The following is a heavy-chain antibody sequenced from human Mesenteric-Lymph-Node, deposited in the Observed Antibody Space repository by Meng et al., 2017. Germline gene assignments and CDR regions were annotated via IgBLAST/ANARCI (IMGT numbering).Heavy chain of an antibody. D-gene: IGHD2-21*01. CDR2: IYNSGST. CDR1: GGSISSGDYY. J-gene: IGHJ4*02. Sequence: QWQLSVSAPGLVTPAQTLSLTCTVSGGSISSGDYYWSWRRHPPGKGLEWIGYIYNSGSTYYNPSLKSRVTISVDTSKNQFSLKLRFVTAADTAVYYCAREGRSHQVGVSVYWGQGNLVTVSS. CDR3: AREGRSHQVGVSVY. V-gene: IGHV4-30-4*01.